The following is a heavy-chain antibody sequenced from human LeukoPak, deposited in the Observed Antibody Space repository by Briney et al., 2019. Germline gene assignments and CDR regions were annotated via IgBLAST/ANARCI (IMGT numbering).Heavy chain of an antibody. Sequence: GGSLRLSCAASGFTFSNYGMHWVRQAPGKGLEWVAFIRYDGSNKYYTDSVKGRFTISRDNSKNTLNLQMNSLRPEDTAVYYCATNSNYNFDSWGQGILVTVSS. D-gene: IGHD4-11*01. CDR2: IRYDGSNK. CDR1: GFTFSNYG. CDR3: ATNSNYNFDS. J-gene: IGHJ4*02. V-gene: IGHV3-30*02.